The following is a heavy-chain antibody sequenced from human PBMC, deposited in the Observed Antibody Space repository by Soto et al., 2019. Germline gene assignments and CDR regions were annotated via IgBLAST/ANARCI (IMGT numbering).Heavy chain of an antibody. D-gene: IGHD2-21*02. Sequence: SVKVSCKASGFTFTSSAVQWVRQARGQRLEWIGWIVVGSGNTNYAQKFQERVTITRDMSTSTAYMELSSLRSEDTAVYYCAAVIGSGGNSFYFDYWGQGTLVTVSS. CDR1: GFTFTSSA. J-gene: IGHJ4*02. V-gene: IGHV1-58*01. CDR2: IVVGSGNT. CDR3: AAVIGSGGNSFYFDY.